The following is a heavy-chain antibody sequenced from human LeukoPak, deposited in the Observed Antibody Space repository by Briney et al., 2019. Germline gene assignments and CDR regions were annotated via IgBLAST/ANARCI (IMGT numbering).Heavy chain of an antibody. V-gene: IGHV4-38-2*02. D-gene: IGHD1-26*01. CDR2: ISHSGST. CDR3: ARVGSLRWYSYYLDV. CDR1: GYSISSGYY. Sequence: SETLSLTCTVSGYSISSGYYWGWIRQPPGKGLEWIGSISHSGSTYYKPSLKSRVTISVATSKNQFSLKLSSVTAADTAVYFCARVGSLRWYSYYLDVWGKGTTVTVSS. J-gene: IGHJ6*03.